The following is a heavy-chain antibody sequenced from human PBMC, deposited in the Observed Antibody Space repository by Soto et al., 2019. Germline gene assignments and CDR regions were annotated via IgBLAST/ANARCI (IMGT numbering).Heavy chain of an antibody. J-gene: IGHJ4*02. Sequence: QVQLVQSGAEVKKPGASVKVSCKASGYTFTSYYMHWVRQAPGQGLEWMGIINPSGGSTSYAQKFHGRVTMTRDTSTSTVYMELSSLRSEDTAVYYCARDGSLEYYDSSCYFDYWGQGTLVTVSS. CDR3: ARDGSLEYYDSSCYFDY. D-gene: IGHD3-22*01. CDR2: INPSGGST. V-gene: IGHV1-46*01. CDR1: GYTFTSYY.